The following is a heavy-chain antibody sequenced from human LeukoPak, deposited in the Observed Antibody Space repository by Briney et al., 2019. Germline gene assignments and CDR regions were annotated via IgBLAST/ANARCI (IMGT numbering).Heavy chain of an antibody. D-gene: IGHD2-2*02. V-gene: IGHV3-7*01. J-gene: IGHJ5*02. CDR3: ARDSGPLYDP. Sequence: QPGGSLRLSCAASGFTFSNYWMHWVRQPPGKGLEWVGTIKQDGSEKFYVDSVKGRFTISRDNSKNSLYLQMKNLRAEDTAVYYRARDSGPLYDPWGRGTLVIVSS. CDR2: IKQDGSEK. CDR1: GFTFSNYW.